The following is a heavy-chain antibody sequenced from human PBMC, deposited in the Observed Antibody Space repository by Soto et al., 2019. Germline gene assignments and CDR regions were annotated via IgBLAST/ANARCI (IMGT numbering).Heavy chain of an antibody. V-gene: IGHV3-66*04. Sequence: EVQLVESGGGLVQPGGSLRLSCAASGFSVSSNYMYWVRQAPGKGLECVSLIYSGGSTDHADSVKDRFTISRDNSKNTLYLQMNSLRAEDTAVYYFVRRHYYGSDWGQGTLVTVSS. CDR1: GFSVSSNY. D-gene: IGHD3-10*01. CDR2: IYSGGST. J-gene: IGHJ4*02. CDR3: VRRHYYGSD.